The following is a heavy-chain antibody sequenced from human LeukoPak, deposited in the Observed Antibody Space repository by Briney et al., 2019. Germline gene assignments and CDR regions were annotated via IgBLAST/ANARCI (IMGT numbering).Heavy chain of an antibody. Sequence: GGSLRLSCAASGFTFSTYAVSWVRQAPGKGLEWVSGIRGSGGNTYYADSVKGRFTISRDNSKNTLYLQMNSLRAEDTAVYYCAKTSRGYSGYDSPFDYWGQGTLVTVSS. D-gene: IGHD5-12*01. CDR1: GFTFSTYA. J-gene: IGHJ4*02. V-gene: IGHV3-23*01. CDR3: AKTSRGYSGYDSPFDY. CDR2: IRGSGGNT.